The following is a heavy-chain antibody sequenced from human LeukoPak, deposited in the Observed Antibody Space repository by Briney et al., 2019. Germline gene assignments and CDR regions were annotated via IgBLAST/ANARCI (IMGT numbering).Heavy chain of an antibody. J-gene: IGHJ4*02. D-gene: IGHD5-12*01. CDR3: ARIRVATPHFDY. Sequence: ASVKVSCKASGYTFTTYVMHWVRQAPGQRLEWMGWINAGNGNTKYSQKFQGRVTITRDTSASTVYMELNSLRSEDTAVYYCARIRVATPHFDYWGQGTLVTVSS. V-gene: IGHV1-3*01. CDR2: INAGNGNT. CDR1: GYTFTTYV.